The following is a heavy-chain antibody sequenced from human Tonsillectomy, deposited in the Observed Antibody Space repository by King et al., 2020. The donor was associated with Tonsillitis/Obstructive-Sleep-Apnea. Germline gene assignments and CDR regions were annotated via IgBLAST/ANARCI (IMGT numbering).Heavy chain of an antibody. CDR2: IIPIFGTA. Sequence: QLVQSGAEVKKPGSSVKVSCKASGGTFSTYAISWMRQAPGQGLEWMGGIIPIFGTANYAQKFQGRVTITADESTSTAYMELSSLRSEDTAVYYCASGHSLRCLDWFDPWGQGTLVTVSS. CDR1: GGTFSTYA. V-gene: IGHV1-69*01. J-gene: IGHJ5*02. CDR3: ASGHSLRCLDWFDP. D-gene: IGHD3-3*01.